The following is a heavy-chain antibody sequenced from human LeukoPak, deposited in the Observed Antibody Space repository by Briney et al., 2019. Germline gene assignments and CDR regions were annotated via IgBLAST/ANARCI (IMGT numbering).Heavy chain of an antibody. CDR3: ARGYIIPAANPDY. J-gene: IGHJ4*02. V-gene: IGHV3-30*04. D-gene: IGHD2-2*01. Sequence: GSSLRLSCAASGFTFSGFAVHWVRQAPGKGLDWVAVISYDGSNTYYADSVKGRFTISRDNSKNTLSLQMNSLRAEDTAVYYCARGYIIPAANPDYWGQGTLVTVSS. CDR1: GFTFSGFA. CDR2: ISYDGSNT.